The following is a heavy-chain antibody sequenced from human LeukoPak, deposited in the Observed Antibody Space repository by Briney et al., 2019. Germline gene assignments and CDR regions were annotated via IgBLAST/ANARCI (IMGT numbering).Heavy chain of an antibody. Sequence: PGGSLRLSCAASGFTFDDFAMHWVRQAPGKGLEWVSGISWNSGSIGYADSVKGRFTISRDNAKNSLYLRMNSLRVEDTALYYCAKDLKYYYDSSGYRGAFDIWGQGTVVTVSS. CDR1: GFTFDDFA. D-gene: IGHD3-22*01. CDR2: ISWNSGSI. J-gene: IGHJ3*02. V-gene: IGHV3-9*01. CDR3: AKDLKYYYDSSGYRGAFDI.